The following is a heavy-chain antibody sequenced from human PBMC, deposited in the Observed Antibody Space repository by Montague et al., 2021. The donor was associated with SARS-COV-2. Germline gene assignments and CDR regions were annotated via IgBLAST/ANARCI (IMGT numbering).Heavy chain of an antibody. D-gene: IGHD2-2*02. V-gene: IGHV4-34*01. CDR2: ISQGGNT. J-gene: IGHJ6*03. Sequence: SETLSLTCAASGGSFSPYYWSWIRQPPGKGLEWIGEISQGGNTKYNPSLQSRVSISLDTSRSQFSLKVSSVTAADTAIYYCARLGDGIVPSPILGLGPYYSFYYMDVWGKGTTVTVSS. CDR3: ARLGDGIVPSPILGLGPYYSFYYMDV. CDR1: GGSFSPYY.